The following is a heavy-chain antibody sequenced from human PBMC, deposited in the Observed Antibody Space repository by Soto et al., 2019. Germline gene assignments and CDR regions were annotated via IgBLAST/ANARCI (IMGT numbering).Heavy chain of an antibody. CDR2: IYYSGST. J-gene: IGHJ3*02. V-gene: IGHV4-59*01. Sequence: QVQLQESGPGLVKPSETLSLTCTVSGGSISSYYWSWIRQPPGKGLEWIGYIYYSGSTNYNPSLTSRVPISVDTSTNQFSLRLSSVTAADTAVYYCARVWGGAFDIWGQGTMVTVSS. CDR1: GGSISSYY. CDR3: ARVWGGAFDI. D-gene: IGHD3-10*01.